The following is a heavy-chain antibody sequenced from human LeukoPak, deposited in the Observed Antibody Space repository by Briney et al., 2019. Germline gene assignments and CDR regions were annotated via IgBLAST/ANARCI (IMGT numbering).Heavy chain of an antibody. Sequence: ASVKVSCKASGYTFTSYGISWVRQAPGQGLEWMGWISAYNGNTNYAQKLQGRVTMTTDTATSTAYMELRSLRSDATAVYYCARYLDYSYRTVVVKKNQKTAFDIWGQGTVVTVSS. V-gene: IGHV1-18*01. J-gene: IGHJ3*02. CDR3: ARYLDYSYRTVVVKKNQKTAFDI. D-gene: IGHD3-22*01. CDR2: ISAYNGNT. CDR1: GYTFTSYG.